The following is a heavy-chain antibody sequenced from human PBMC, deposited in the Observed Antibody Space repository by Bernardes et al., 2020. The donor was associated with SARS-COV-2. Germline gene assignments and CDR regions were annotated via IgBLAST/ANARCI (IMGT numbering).Heavy chain of an antibody. Sequence: SATLGVTCAVYGGSFRGSNWSWIRQFPGKGLAWIGQINHSGSTNYNPSLKSRVTISVDTSKNQFSLKLSSVTAADTAVYYCARGVPGFWGQGSLVTVSS. CDR3: ARGVPGF. J-gene: IGHJ4*02. CDR2: INHSGST. CDR1: GGSFRGSN. D-gene: IGHD6-25*01. V-gene: IGHV4-34*01.